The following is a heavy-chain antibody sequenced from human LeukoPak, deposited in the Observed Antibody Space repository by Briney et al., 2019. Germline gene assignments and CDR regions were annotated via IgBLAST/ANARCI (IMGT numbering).Heavy chain of an antibody. V-gene: IGHV4-4*09. J-gene: IGHJ4*02. CDR3: ARSGTAMVVTFDY. CDR2: IYTSGST. D-gene: IGHD5-18*01. Sequence: SETLSLTCTVSGGSISSYYWSWIRQPPGKGLEWIGYIYTSGSTNYNPSLKSRVTISVDTSKNQFSLKLSSVTAADTAVYYCARSGTAMVVTFDYWSQGTLVTVSS. CDR1: GGSISSYY.